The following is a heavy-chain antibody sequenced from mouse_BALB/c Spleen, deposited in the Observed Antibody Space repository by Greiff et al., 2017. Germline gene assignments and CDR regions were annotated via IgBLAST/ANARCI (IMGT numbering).Heavy chain of an antibody. CDR1: GYAFTNYL. CDR3: ARYGNYLDY. CDR2: INPGSGGT. V-gene: IGHV1-54*01. D-gene: IGHD2-1*01. J-gene: IGHJ4*01. Sequence: QVQLQHSGAELVRPGTSVKVSCKASGYAFTNYLIEWVKQRPGQGLEWIGVINPGSGGTNYNEKFKGKATLTADKSSSTAYMQLSSLTSDDSAVYFCARYGNYLDYWGQGTSVTVSS.